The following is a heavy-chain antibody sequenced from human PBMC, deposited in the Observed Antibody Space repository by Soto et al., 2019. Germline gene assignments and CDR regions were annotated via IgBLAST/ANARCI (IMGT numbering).Heavy chain of an antibody. CDR3: ARVGSSSWTNWFDP. J-gene: IGHJ5*02. CDR1: GFTFSSYA. V-gene: IGHV3-30-3*01. D-gene: IGHD6-13*01. CDR2: ISYDGSNK. Sequence: QVQLVESGGGVVQPGRSLRLSCAASGFTFSSYAMHWVRKAPGKGLEWVAVISYDGSNKYYADSVKGRFTISRDNSKNTLYLQMNSLRAEDTAVYYCARVGSSSWTNWFDPWGQGTLVTVSS.